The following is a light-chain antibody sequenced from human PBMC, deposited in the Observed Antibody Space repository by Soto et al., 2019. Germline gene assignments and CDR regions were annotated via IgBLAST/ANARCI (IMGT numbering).Light chain of an antibody. CDR2: GNS. V-gene: IGLV1-40*01. CDR3: QSYDSSLSGVV. Sequence: QLVLTQPPSVSGAPGQRVTISCTGSSSNIGAGSDVHWYQHLPGTAPKLLIYGNSNRPSGVPDRFSGSKSGTSASLAITGLQAEDEADYYCQSYDSSLSGVVFGGGTKLTVL. J-gene: IGLJ2*01. CDR1: SSNIGAGSD.